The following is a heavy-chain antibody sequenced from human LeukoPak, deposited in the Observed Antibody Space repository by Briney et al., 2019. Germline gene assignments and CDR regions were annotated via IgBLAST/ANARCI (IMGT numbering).Heavy chain of an antibody. CDR2: INHSGST. J-gene: IGHJ4*02. D-gene: IGHD5-12*01. V-gene: IGHV4-34*01. CDR1: GGSFSGYY. CDR3: ARRKGGYHDY. Sequence: SETLSLTCAVYGGSFSGYYWSWIRQPPGKGLEWIGEINHSGSTNYNPSLKSRVTISVDTSKNQFSLKLSSVTAADTAVYYCARRKGGYHDYWGQGTLVTVSS.